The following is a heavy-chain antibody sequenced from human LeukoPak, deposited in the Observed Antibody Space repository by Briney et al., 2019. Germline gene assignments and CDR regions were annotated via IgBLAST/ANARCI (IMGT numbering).Heavy chain of an antibody. J-gene: IGHJ5*02. V-gene: IGHV4-34*01. CDR2: INHSGST. CDR1: GGSFSGYY. CDR3: ARSRRGWFDP. Sequence: SETLSLTCAVCGGSFSGYYWSWIRQPPGKGLEWIGEINHSGSTNYNPSLKSRVTISVDTSKNQFSLKLSSVTAADTAVYYCARSRRGWFDPWGQGTLVTVSS.